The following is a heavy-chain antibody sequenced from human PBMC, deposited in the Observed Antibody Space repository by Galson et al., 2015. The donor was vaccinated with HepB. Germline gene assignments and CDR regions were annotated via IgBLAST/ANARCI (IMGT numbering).Heavy chain of an antibody. CDR3: ARYYYDSSGDFKNEAFDI. D-gene: IGHD3-22*01. V-gene: IGHV1-8*01. CDR2: MNPNSGNT. CDR1: GYTFTSYD. Sequence: SVKVSCKASGYTFTSYDINWVRQATGQGLEWMGWMNPNSGNTGYAQKFQGRVTMTRNTSISTAYMELSSLRSEDTAVYYCARYYYDSSGDFKNEAFDIWGQGTMVTASS. J-gene: IGHJ3*02.